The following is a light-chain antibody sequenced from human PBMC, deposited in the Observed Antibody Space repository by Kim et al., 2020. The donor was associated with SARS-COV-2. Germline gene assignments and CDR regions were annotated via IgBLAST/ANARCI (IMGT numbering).Light chain of an antibody. V-gene: IGLV1-40*01. CDR2: GNS. CDR1: SSNIGAGYD. J-gene: IGLJ3*02. CDR3: QSYDNSLSGWV. Sequence: RVPISGTGSSSNIGAGYDVHWYQQLPGTAPKLLIYGNSNRPSGVPDRFSGSKSGTSASLAITGLQAEDEADYYCQSYDNSLSGWVFGGGTQLTVL.